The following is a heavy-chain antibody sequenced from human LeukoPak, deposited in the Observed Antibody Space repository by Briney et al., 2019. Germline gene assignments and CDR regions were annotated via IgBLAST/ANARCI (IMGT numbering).Heavy chain of an antibody. V-gene: IGHV1-8*01. D-gene: IGHD3-10*01. CDR3: ARAGYGSGSYYKYYYYHMDV. Sequence: ASVKVSCKASGYTFTSYDINWVRQATGQGLEWMGWMNPNSGNTGYAQKFQGRVTMTRNTSISTAYMELSSLRSEDTAVYYCARAGYGSGSYYKYYYYHMDVWGKGTTVTISS. CDR2: MNPNSGNT. J-gene: IGHJ6*03. CDR1: GYTFTSYD.